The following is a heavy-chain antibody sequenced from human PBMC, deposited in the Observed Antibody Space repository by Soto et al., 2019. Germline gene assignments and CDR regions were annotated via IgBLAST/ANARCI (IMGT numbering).Heavy chain of an antibody. CDR2: IRSKANSYAT. V-gene: IGHV3-73*01. D-gene: IGHD3-22*01. CDR1: GFTFSSYW. CDR3: TRQDKYYYDSSGYYYYYGMDV. J-gene: IGHJ6*02. Sequence: GGSLRLSCAASGFTFSSYWMSWVRQAPGKGLEWVGRIRSKANSYATAYAASVKGRFTISRDDSKNTAYLQMNSLKTEDTAVYYCTRQDKYYYDSSGYYYYYGMDVWGQGTTVTVSS.